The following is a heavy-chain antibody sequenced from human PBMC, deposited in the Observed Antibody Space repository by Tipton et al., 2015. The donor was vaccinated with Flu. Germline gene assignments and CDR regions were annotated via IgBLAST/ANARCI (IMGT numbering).Heavy chain of an antibody. J-gene: IGHJ4*02. CDR1: GGSITGGNFY. CDR2: IYDNWST. D-gene: IGHD3-10*01. Sequence: TLSLTCTVSGGSITGGNFYWSWIRQPAGKGLEWIGRIYDNWSTQYNSSLKSRVTLSLDTSKNQFSLKLTSVTAADTAVYYCSRETPSTYYYYFDSWGQGTRVTVSS. V-gene: IGHV4-61*02. CDR3: SRETPSTYYYYFDS.